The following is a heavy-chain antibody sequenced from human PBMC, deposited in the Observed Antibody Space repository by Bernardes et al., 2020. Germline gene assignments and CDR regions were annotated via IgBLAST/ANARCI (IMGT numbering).Heavy chain of an antibody. Sequence: SVKVSCKASGGTFSSYAISWVRQAPGQGLEWMGGIIPIFGTANYAQKFQGRVTITADESTSTAYMELSSLRSEDTAVYYCARAPVVPAAITDYDYYYYYGMDVWGKGTTVTVSS. CDR2: IIPIFGTA. CDR3: ARAPVVPAAITDYDYYYYYGMDV. D-gene: IGHD2-2*02. V-gene: IGHV1-69*13. CDR1: GGTFSSYA. J-gene: IGHJ6*04.